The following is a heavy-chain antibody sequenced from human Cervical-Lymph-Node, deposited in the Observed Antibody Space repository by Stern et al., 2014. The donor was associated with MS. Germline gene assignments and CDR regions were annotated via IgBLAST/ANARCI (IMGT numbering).Heavy chain of an antibody. CDR1: GFTFSSYG. Sequence: MQLVESGGAVVQPGRSLRLSCAASGFTFSSYGMHWVRQAPGTGLEWVTVISYDGNHKYYAASVKGRLTISRDNSKNTLHLQMNSVTPDDTAIYYCARDYEDTSMLFDHWGQGTLVTVSS. V-gene: IGHV3-30*03. CDR3: ARDYEDTSMLFDH. D-gene: IGHD2-8*01. CDR2: ISYDGNHK. J-gene: IGHJ4*02.